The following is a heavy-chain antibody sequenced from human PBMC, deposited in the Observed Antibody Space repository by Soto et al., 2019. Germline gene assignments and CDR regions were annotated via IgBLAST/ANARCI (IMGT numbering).Heavy chain of an antibody. V-gene: IGHV5-10-1*01. J-gene: IGHJ4*02. CDR1: GYSFAGYW. CDR2: IDPSDSQT. CDR3: ARQIYDSDTGPNFQYYFDS. D-gene: IGHD3-22*01. Sequence: PGESLKISCKGSGYSFAGYWITWVRQKPGKGLEWMGRIDPSDSQTYYSPSFRGHVTISATKSITTVFLQWSSLRASDTAMYYCARQIYDSDTGPNFQYYFDSSGQATPVPVST.